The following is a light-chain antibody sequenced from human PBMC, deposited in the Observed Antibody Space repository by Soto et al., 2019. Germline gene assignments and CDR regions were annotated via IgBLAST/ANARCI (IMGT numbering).Light chain of an antibody. J-gene: IGKJ3*01. CDR3: QQYNDWPFT. Sequence: EIVMTQSPGTLSVSPGERATLSCRASQSVSVNLAGYQQKPGQAPRVLIYGVSTRATGIPARFSGSESGTEFTLTISSLQSEDFAVYYCQQYNDWPFTFGAGTKVDIK. V-gene: IGKV3-15*01. CDR2: GVS. CDR1: QSVSVN.